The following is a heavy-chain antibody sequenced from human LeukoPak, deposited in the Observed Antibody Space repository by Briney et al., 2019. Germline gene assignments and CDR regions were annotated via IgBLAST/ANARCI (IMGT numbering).Heavy chain of an antibody. Sequence: SETLSLTCTVSGGSISTGGFYWTWIRHHPGKGLEWIGYVYYSGTTSYNPSLKSRVTMSVDTSKNQFSLKLTSLTAADTAVYYCARAWGIWGQGTMVTVSS. CDR2: VYYSGTT. J-gene: IGHJ3*02. D-gene: IGHD7-27*01. CDR3: ARAWGI. CDR1: GGSISTGGFY. V-gene: IGHV4-31*03.